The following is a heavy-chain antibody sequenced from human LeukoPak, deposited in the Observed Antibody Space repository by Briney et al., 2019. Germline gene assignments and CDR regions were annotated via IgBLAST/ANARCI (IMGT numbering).Heavy chain of an antibody. D-gene: IGHD4-23*01. V-gene: IGHV3-30*02. CDR3: AKDVAVTYNWFVP. CDR2: IWYDGSNK. J-gene: IGHJ5*02. Sequence: GGSLRLSCAASGFTFSSYGMHWVRQAPGKGQEWVAVIWYDGSNKYYADSVKGRFTISRDNSKNTLYLQMNSLRAEDTAVYYCAKDVAVTYNWFVPWGQGTLVTVSS. CDR1: GFTFSSYG.